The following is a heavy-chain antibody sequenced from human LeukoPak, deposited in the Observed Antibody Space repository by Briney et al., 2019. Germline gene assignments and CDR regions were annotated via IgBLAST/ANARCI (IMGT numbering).Heavy chain of an antibody. V-gene: IGHV3-21*01. Sequence: GGSLRLSCAASGFTFSSYSMNWVRQAPGKGLEWVSSISSSSSYIYYADSVKGRFTISRDNAKNSLYLQMNSLRAEDTAVYYCARGKAAAGPHDAFDIWGQGTMVTVSS. CDR1: GFTFSSYS. D-gene: IGHD6-13*01. CDR3: ARGKAAAGPHDAFDI. CDR2: ISSSSSYI. J-gene: IGHJ3*02.